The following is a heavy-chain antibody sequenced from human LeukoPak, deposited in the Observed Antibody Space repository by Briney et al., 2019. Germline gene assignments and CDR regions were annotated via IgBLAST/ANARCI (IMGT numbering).Heavy chain of an antibody. CDR2: MSSGSRYI. CDR3: ARDRPTGASRLFVVQ. Sequence: GGSLRLSCAASGFTFSIYSMTWVRQAPGKGLEWVSSMSSGSRYIYYADSVRGRFTISRDNAKNSLYLLMNSLRAEDTAVYYCARDRPTGASRLFVVQWGQGTLVTVSS. D-gene: IGHD2-15*01. V-gene: IGHV3-21*01. CDR1: GFTFSIYS. J-gene: IGHJ4*02.